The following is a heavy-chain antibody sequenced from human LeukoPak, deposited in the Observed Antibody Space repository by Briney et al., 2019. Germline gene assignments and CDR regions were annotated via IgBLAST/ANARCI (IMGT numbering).Heavy chain of an antibody. CDR2: INSDGSST. Sequence: PGGSLRLSCAASGFTFSSYWMHWVRQAPGKGLVWVSRINSDGSSTSYADSVKGRFTISRDNAKNTLYLQMNSLRAEDTAVYYCATSGTVARYYYYYMDVWGKGTTVTVSS. D-gene: IGHD1-14*01. V-gene: IGHV3-74*01. CDR3: ATSGTVARYYYYYMDV. J-gene: IGHJ6*03. CDR1: GFTFSSYW.